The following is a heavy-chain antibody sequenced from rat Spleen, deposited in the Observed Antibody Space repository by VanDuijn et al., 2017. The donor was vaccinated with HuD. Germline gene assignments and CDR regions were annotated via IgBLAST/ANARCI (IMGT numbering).Heavy chain of an antibody. D-gene: IGHD3-1*01. V-gene: IGHV2-41*01. Sequence: QVQLKESGPGLVQPSQTLSLTCTVSGFSLTSYGVSWVRQPPGKGLEWMGVIWNTGGTRYNSALKSRMSISKDTSKSQVFLKMRSQQTEATATDYWARNRTMPDYWGQGVMVTVSS. CDR3: ARNRTMPDY. J-gene: IGHJ2*01. CDR1: GFSLTSYG. CDR2: IWNTGGT.